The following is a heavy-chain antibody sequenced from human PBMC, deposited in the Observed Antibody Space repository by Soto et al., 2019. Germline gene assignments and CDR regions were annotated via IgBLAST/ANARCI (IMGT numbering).Heavy chain of an antibody. CDR2: IYYTGST. V-gene: IGHV4-59*01. CDR1: GGSISTYY. D-gene: IGHD3-3*01. Sequence: SETLSLTCTVSGGSISTYYWSWIRQPPGKGLEWIGYIYYTGSTKYNPSLKSRVTVSVDTSKNQFSLKLSSVTAADTAVYYCARAGFLEWLLTFDPWGQGTLVTVSS. CDR3: ARAGFLEWLLTFDP. J-gene: IGHJ5*02.